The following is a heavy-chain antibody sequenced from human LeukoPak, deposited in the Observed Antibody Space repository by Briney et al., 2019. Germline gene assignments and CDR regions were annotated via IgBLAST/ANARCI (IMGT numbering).Heavy chain of an antibody. CDR3: TRDPANYDFWSGYYIAYFDY. CDR2: IRSKAYGGTT. D-gene: IGHD3-3*01. Sequence: GGSLRLSCTASGFTFGDYAMSWFRQAPGKGLEWVGFIRSKAYGGTTEYAASVKGRFTISRDDSKSIAYLQMNSLKTEDTAVYYCTRDPANYDFWSGYYIAYFDYWGQGTLVTVSS. CDR1: GFTFGDYA. J-gene: IGHJ4*02. V-gene: IGHV3-49*03.